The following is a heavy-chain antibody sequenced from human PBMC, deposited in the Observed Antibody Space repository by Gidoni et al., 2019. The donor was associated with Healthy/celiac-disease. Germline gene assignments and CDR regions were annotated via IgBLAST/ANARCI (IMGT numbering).Heavy chain of an antibody. V-gene: IGHV4-31*01. Sequence: QVQLQESGPGLVKPSQTLSLACTFSGGSISSGGYYWSWISQHPGKGLEWIGYIYYSGSTYYNPSFKSLVTRSVDTSKNQFSLKLSSVTAADTAVYYCARVLSGYGVRYGMDVWGQGTTVTVSS. CDR2: IYYSGST. CDR1: GGSISSGGYY. J-gene: IGHJ6*02. CDR3: ARVLSGYGVRYGMDV. D-gene: IGHD5-12*01.